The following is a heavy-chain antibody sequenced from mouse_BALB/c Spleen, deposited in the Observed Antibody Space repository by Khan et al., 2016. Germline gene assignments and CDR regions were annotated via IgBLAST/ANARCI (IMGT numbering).Heavy chain of an antibody. CDR1: GYTFTNYG. CDR2: INTNTGEP. Sequence: QIQLVQSGPELKKPGETVKISCKASGYTFTNYGMNWVKQAPGKGLKWMGWINTNTGEPTYAEEFTGRFAFSLETSASTAYLQINNLKNEDTATYFCARDFDDWGQGTTLTVSS. CDR3: ARDFDD. V-gene: IGHV9-3*02. J-gene: IGHJ2*01.